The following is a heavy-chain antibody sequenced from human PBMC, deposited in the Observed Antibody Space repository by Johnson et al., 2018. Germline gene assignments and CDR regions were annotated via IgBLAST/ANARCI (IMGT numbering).Heavy chain of an antibody. CDR3: ARHHYGDDSDAFDL. CDR1: GYTFTSYG. V-gene: IGHV1-18*01. Sequence: QVQLVQSGAEVKKPGDSVKVSCKASGYTFTSYGMNWVRQAPGQGLEWMGWISAYNGHSNYAQKLQGRVTMTTDTPTTTAYMELRSLRPGDTDVNYCARHHYGDDSDAFDLCGQGTMVTVSS. J-gene: IGHJ3*01. CDR2: ISAYNGHS. D-gene: IGHD4-23*01.